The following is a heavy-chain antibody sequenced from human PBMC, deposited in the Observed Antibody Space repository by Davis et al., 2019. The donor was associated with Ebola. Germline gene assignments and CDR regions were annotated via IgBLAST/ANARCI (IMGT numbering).Heavy chain of an antibody. D-gene: IGHD4-11*01. CDR1: GYTFTSYG. V-gene: IGHV1-18*04. J-gene: IGHJ6*03. CDR2: ISAYNGNT. CDR3: ARDMMTTVSNYYYYYMDV. Sequence: ASVKVSCKASGYTFTSYGISWVRQAPGQGLEWMGWISAYNGNTNYAQKLQGRVTMTTDTSTSTAYMELRSLRSDDTAVYYCARDMMTTVSNYYYYYMDVWGKGTTVTVSS.